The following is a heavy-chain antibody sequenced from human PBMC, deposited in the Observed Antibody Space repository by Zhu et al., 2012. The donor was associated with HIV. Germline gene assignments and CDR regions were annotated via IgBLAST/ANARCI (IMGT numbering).Heavy chain of an antibody. CDR2: IKPLWGAV. CDR3: TRPNIFVSGEGPVIIAETFPGNT. J-gene: IGHJ1*01. CDR1: GYNFRDYS. Sequence: QVQLVQSGAVIKTPGSSVKISCRASGYNFRDYSIHWVRLIPDKGFEWIGWIKPLWGAVSYARQLQGRVSMTRQLSQDPDDPDWGVAYMEFSGLTPPTRPNIFVSGEGPVIIAETFPGNTGGQGTVVVVSS. D-gene: IGHD2/OR15-2a*01. V-gene: IGHV1-2*02.